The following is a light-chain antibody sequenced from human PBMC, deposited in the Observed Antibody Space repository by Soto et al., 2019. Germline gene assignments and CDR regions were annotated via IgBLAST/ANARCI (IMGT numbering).Light chain of an antibody. CDR3: AAWDDSLNGYV. J-gene: IGLJ1*01. CDR2: SHS. Sequence: QSVLTQPPSASGTPGQRVAFSCSGSSSNIGAKTVNWYQQLPGAAPKLLIYSHSQRPSGVPDRFSGSKSGTSASLAISGLQSDDEADYYCAAWDDSLNGYVFGTGTKLTVL. CDR1: SSNIGAKT. V-gene: IGLV1-44*01.